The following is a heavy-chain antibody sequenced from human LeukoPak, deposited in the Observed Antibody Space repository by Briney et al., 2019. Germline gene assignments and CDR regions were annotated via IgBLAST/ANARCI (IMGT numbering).Heavy chain of an antibody. J-gene: IGHJ4*02. CDR2: IYSGGST. V-gene: IGHV3-66*01. Sequence: PGGSLRLSCAASGFTVSSNYMSWVRQAPGKGLELVSVIYSGGSTYYANSVKGRFTISRDNSKNTLYLQMNNLRAEDTAVYYCARGYGGGVGFAYWGQGTLVTVSS. CDR3: ARGYGGGVGFAY. CDR1: GFTVSSNY. D-gene: IGHD4-23*01.